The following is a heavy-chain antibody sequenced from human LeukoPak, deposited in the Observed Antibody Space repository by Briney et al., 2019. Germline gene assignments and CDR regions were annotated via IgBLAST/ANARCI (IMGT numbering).Heavy chain of an antibody. CDR3: ARQSSDYDILTGSH. CDR1: GYTFTGYY. J-gene: IGHJ4*02. CDR2: INPNSGGT. Sequence: GASVKVSCKASGYTFTGYYMHWVRQAPGQGLEWMGWINPNSGGTNYAQKFQDRVTMTRDTSISTAYMELSRLRSDDTAVYYCARQSSDYDILTGSHWGQGTLVTVSS. D-gene: IGHD3-9*01. V-gene: IGHV1-2*02.